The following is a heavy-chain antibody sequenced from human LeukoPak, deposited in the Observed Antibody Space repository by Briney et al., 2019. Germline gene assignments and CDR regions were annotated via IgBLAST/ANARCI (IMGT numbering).Heavy chain of an antibody. Sequence: SETLSLTCAVSRGSSSGYYWTWIRQPPGMGLEWIGDLNGDGSTSYNPSLQTRVSISGDTSKNQVSLKLTSVSAADTAVYYCASPATGNRGGFDYWSQGTLVSVSS. CDR1: RGSSSGYY. CDR3: ASPATGNRGGFDY. CDR2: LNGDGST. V-gene: IGHV4-34*01. J-gene: IGHJ4*02. D-gene: IGHD6-13*01.